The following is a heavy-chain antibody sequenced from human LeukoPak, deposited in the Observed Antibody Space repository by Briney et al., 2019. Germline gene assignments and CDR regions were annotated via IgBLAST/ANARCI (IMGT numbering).Heavy chain of an antibody. CDR3: ARGMVRGVTPFDY. Sequence: SETLSLTCAVYGGSFSGYYWSWIRQPPGRGLEWIGEINHSGSTNYNPSLKSRVTISVDTSKNQFSLKLSSVTAAGTAVYYCARGMVRGVTPFDYWGQGTLVTVSS. V-gene: IGHV4-34*01. CDR2: INHSGST. J-gene: IGHJ4*02. D-gene: IGHD3-10*01. CDR1: GGSFSGYY.